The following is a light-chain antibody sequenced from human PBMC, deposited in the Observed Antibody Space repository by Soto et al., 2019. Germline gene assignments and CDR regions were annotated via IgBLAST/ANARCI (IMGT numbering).Light chain of an antibody. CDR2: DAS. CDR3: QQRSNWPPT. V-gene: IGKV3-11*01. CDR1: QSVGSS. J-gene: IGKJ1*01. Sequence: EIVLTQSPATLSLSPGERGSLSCRASQSVGSSLAWYQQKPGQAPRLLIYDASNRATGIPARFSGSGSGTDFTLTISSLEPEDFAVYYCQQRSNWPPTFGQGTKVEIK.